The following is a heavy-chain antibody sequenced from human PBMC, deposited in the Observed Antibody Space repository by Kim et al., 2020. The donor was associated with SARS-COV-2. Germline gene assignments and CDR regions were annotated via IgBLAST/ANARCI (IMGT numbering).Heavy chain of an antibody. J-gene: IGHJ4*02. CDR3: ARSRGRTSLTGYSFEY. V-gene: IGHV1-69*13. D-gene: IGHD3-9*01. Sequence: SVKVSCKVSGGSFRDYAISWVRQAPGQGLEWMGGVIPIFKTINYAKRFEGRLTISADDSTTTVYMELTSLTSDEAAVYYCARSRGRTSLTGYSFEYWGQGTLVTVSS. CDR1: GGSFRDYA. CDR2: VIPIFKTI.